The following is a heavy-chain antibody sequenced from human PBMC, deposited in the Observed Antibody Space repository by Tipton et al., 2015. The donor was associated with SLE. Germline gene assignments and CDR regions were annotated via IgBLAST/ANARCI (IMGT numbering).Heavy chain of an antibody. J-gene: IGHJ2*01. V-gene: IGHV1-24*01. CDR3: TTDGEDGNMYFDL. CDR2: FDPKEGER. CDR1: GYTLTELS. D-gene: IGHD5-24*01. Sequence: QVQLVHSGAEVKRPGASVKVSCKVSGYTLTELSIHWVRQAPGKGLEWMGTFDPKEGERIYAQKIQGRVTMTEDTSADTAYIERNSLGAEDTAVYYCTTDGEDGNMYFDLWGRGTLVSVSS.